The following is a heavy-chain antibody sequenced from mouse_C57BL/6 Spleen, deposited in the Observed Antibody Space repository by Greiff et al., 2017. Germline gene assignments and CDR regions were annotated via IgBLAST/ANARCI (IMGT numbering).Heavy chain of an antibody. CDR2: INPSNGGT. CDR3: AREDSNYLWYFDV. CDR1: GYTFTSYW. V-gene: IGHV1-53*01. D-gene: IGHD2-5*01. Sequence: VQLQQPGTELVKPGASVKLSCKASGYTFTSYWMHWVKQRPGQGLEWIGNINPSNGGTNYNEKFKSKATLTVDKSSSTAYMQLSSLTSEDSAVYYCAREDSNYLWYFDVWGTGTTVTVSS. J-gene: IGHJ1*03.